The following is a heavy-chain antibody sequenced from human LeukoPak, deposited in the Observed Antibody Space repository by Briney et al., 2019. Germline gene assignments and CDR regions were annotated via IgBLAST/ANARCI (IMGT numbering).Heavy chain of an antibody. J-gene: IGHJ4*02. CDR1: GFTFSSYG. CDR2: ISGSGDRT. D-gene: IGHD2-15*01. CDR3: AKAPLGRCTGAICYYFDY. Sequence: GGSLRLSCAASGFTFSSYGMSWVRQAPGKGLEWVSAISGSGDRTYYADSVKGRFTISRDNSKNTLYLQMNSLRAEDAAVYYCAKAPLGRCTGAICYYFDYWGQGTLVTVSS. V-gene: IGHV3-23*01.